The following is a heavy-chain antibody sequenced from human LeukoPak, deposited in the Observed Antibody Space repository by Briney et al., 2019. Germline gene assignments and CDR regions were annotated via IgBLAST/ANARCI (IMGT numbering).Heavy chain of an antibody. D-gene: IGHD5-12*01. Sequence: GGSLRLSCAASGFTFSSYAMSWVRQAPGKGLEWVSAISGSGGSTYYADSVKGRFTISGDNSKNTLYLQMNSLRAEDTAVYYCAKARRGYSGYDLTTVTDYWGQGTLVTVSS. CDR2: ISGSGGST. CDR3: AKARRGYSGYDLTTVTDY. V-gene: IGHV3-23*01. J-gene: IGHJ4*02. CDR1: GFTFSSYA.